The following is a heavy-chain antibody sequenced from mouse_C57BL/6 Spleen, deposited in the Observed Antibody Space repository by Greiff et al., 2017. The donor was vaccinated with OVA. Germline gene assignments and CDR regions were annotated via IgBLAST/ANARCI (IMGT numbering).Heavy chain of an antibody. V-gene: IGHV1-82*01. Sequence: QVQLQQSGPELVKPGASVKISCKASGYAFSSSWMNWVKQRPGKGLEWIGRIYPGDGDTNYNGKFKGKATLTADKSSSTAYMQLSSLTSEDSAVYFCARRLLIYAMDYWGQGTSVTVSS. CDR3: ARRLLIYAMDY. J-gene: IGHJ4*01. D-gene: IGHD2-3*01. CDR1: GYAFSSSW. CDR2: IYPGDGDT.